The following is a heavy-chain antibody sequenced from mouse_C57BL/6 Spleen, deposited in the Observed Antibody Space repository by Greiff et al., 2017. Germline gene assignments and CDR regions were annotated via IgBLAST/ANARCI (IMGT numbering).Heavy chain of an antibody. CDR3: ARKGDYDGDGDYYAMDY. D-gene: IGHD2-4*01. CDR1: GYTFTDYY. Sequence: QVQLKQSGPELVKPGASVKISCKASGYTFTDYYINWVKQRPGQGLEWIGWIYPGSGNTKYNEKFKGKATLTVDTYSSTAYMQLSSLTSEDSAVYFCARKGDYDGDGDYYAMDYWGQGTSVTVSS. V-gene: IGHV1-84*01. J-gene: IGHJ4*01. CDR2: IYPGSGNT.